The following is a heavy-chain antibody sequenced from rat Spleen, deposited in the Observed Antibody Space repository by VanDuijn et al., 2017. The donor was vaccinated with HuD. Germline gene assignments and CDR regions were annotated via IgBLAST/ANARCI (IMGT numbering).Heavy chain of an antibody. CDR3: ARADSSYRMFAY. CDR2: ISNGGSNS. J-gene: IGHJ3*01. D-gene: IGHD1-2*01. CDR1: GFTFSNYG. V-gene: IGHV5S13*01. Sequence: EVQLLESGGGSVQPGRSLRFSCVASGFTFSNYGMTWVRQAPTKGLEWVTSISNGGSNSYYGDSVKGRFTASRDNAKNTLYLQMDSLRSEDTATYYCARADSSYRMFAYWGQGTLVTVSS.